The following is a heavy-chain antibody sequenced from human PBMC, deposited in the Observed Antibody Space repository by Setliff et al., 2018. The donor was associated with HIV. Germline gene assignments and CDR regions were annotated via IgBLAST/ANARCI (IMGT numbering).Heavy chain of an antibody. D-gene: IGHD1-26*01. CDR2: IRSQPYGGTP. J-gene: IGHJ4*02. V-gene: IGHV3-49*04. CDR1: GFTFGDYA. CDR3: TRGQVGYSYFDF. Sequence: PGGSLRLSCITSGFTFGDYAMTWVRQAPGKGLEWVGIIRSQPYGGTPEYATSVKGRFIISRDDSKSIAYLQMNSLKTEDTAVYYCTRGQVGYSYFDFWGRGALVTVSS.